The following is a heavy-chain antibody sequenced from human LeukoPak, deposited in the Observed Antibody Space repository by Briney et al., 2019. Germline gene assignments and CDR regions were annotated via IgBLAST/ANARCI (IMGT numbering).Heavy chain of an antibody. D-gene: IGHD6-6*01. CDR2: IYHSGST. CDR3: ARAGYSSSPNDAFDI. V-gene: IGHV4-59*01. J-gene: IGHJ3*02. Sequence: SETLSLTCTVSGGSISSYYWSWIRQPPGKGLEWIGYIYHSGSTNYNPSLKSRVTISVDTSKNQFSLKLSSVTAADTAVYYCARAGYSSSPNDAFDIWGQGTMVTVSS. CDR1: GGSISSYY.